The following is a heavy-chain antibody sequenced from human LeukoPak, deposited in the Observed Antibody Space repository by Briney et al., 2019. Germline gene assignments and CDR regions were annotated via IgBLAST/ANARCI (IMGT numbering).Heavy chain of an antibody. J-gene: IGHJ4*02. Sequence: ASVKVSCKASGYTFTSYGISWVRQAPVQGLEWMGWISAYNGNTNYAQKLQGRVTMTTDTSTSTAYMELRSLRSDDTAVYYCARDCGPRCLGELSLYRRGLDYWGQGTLVTVSS. V-gene: IGHV1-18*01. CDR3: ARDCGPRCLGELSLYRRGLDY. D-gene: IGHD3-16*02. CDR2: ISAYNGNT. CDR1: GYTFTSYG.